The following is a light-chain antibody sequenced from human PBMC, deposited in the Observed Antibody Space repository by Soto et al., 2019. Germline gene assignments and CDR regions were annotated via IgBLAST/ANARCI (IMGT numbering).Light chain of an antibody. Sequence: EVLVTQSPATLSVSPGERVTLSCMASQSVAGDLAWYQQKPGQAPRLLIYGASTRATGIPARFSGSGSGTEFTLTISSLQSEDFAVYFCQQCSVWPRTFGQGTKVDI. J-gene: IGKJ1*01. CDR3: QQCSVWPRT. CDR2: GAS. CDR1: QSVAGD. V-gene: IGKV3-15*01.